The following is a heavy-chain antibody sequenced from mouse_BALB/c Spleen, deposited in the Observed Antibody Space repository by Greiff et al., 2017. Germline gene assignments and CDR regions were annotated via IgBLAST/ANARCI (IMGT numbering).Heavy chain of an antibody. V-gene: IGHV1S29*02. D-gene: IGHD4-1*01. Sequence: VQLQQSGPELVKPGASVKISCKASGYTFTDYNMHWVKQSHGKSLEWIGYIYPYNGGTGYNQKFKSKATLTVDNSSSTAYMELRSLTSEDSAVYYCALFNWDGFAYWGQGTLVTVSA. CDR1: GYTFTDYN. CDR3: ALFNWDGFAY. CDR2: IYPYNGGT. J-gene: IGHJ3*01.